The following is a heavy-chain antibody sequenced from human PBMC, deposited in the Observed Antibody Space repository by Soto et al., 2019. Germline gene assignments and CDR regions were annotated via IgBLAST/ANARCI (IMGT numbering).Heavy chain of an antibody. CDR3: ATYGSGSYKPTTFDY. Sequence: SLEPLSLTCTVSGGSISSGDYYWSWIRQHPGKGLEWIGYIYYSGSTYYNPSLKSRVTISVDTSKNQFSLKLSSVTAADTAVYYCATYGSGSYKPTTFDYWGQGTLVTVSS. D-gene: IGHD3-10*01. J-gene: IGHJ4*02. V-gene: IGHV4-31*03. CDR1: GGSISSGDYY. CDR2: IYYSGST.